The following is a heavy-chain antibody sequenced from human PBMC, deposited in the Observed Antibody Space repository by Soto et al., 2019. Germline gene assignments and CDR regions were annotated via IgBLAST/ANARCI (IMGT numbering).Heavy chain of an antibody. D-gene: IGHD6-13*01. Sequence: GESLRLSCAASGFTLNIYAMSWVRQAPGKGLQWVSAISSSGGRTYYADSVKGRLTISRDNFKNTLYLQMNSRKAEDTDVYYCGIYFGEAAAGTYSSSGVDVWGPGATVT. CDR3: GIYFGEAAAGTYSSSGVDV. CDR1: GFTLNIYA. CDR2: ISSSGGRT. V-gene: IGHV3-23*01. J-gene: IGHJ6*02.